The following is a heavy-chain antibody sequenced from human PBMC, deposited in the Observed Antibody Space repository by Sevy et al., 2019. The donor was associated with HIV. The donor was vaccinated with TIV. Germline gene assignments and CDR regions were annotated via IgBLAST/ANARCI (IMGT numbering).Heavy chain of an antibody. J-gene: IGHJ3*02. D-gene: IGHD3-22*01. CDR1: GGSLSSYA. CDR3: AREIPDYVSGYYSVDAFDI. CDR2: FIPILHTS. V-gene: IGHV1-69*13. Sequence: ASVKVSCKASGGSLSSYAISWVRQAPGQGLEWMGGFIPILHTSKYTQKLQGRLTITADESTSTANMELSSLRSEDTAVYYCAREIPDYVSGYYSVDAFDIWGQGTKVTVSS.